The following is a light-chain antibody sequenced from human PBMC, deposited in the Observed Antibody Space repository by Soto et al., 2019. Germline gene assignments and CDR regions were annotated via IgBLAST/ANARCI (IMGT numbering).Light chain of an antibody. V-gene: IGKV1-6*01. CDR1: RAVGSD. CDR3: LQYYGDSWT. CDR2: AAS. Sequence: QMTQSPSSLSASVGEKIIITCRASRAVGSDVSWYQQKPGQAPKLLIYAASNLYTGVPSRFSGSRSGTEFTLTISSLQPEDFASYYCLQYYGDSWTFGQGTKVDIK. J-gene: IGKJ1*01.